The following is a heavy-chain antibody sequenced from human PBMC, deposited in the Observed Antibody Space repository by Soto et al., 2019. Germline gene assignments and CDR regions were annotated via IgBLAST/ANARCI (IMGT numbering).Heavy chain of an antibody. V-gene: IGHV3-23*01. D-gene: IGHD3-9*01. CDR1: GFTFSSYA. J-gene: IGHJ4*02. Sequence: GGSLRLSCAASGFTFSSYAMSWVRQAPGKGLEWVSAISGSGGSTYYADSVKGRFTISRDNSKNTLYLQMNSLRAEDTAVYYCARLQRKLRYFDWLLHPYYFDYWGQGTLVTVSS. CDR2: ISGSGGST. CDR3: ARLQRKLRYFDWLLHPYYFDY.